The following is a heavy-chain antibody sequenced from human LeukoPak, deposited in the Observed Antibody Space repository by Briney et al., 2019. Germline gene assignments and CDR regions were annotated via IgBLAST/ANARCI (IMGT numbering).Heavy chain of an antibody. CDR3: ARYSYSHGYFDN. CDR2: IKQDGSEK. CDR1: GFTFNSYA. V-gene: IGHV3-7*01. Sequence: PGGSLRLSCAASGFTFNSYAMSWVRQAPGKGLEWVANIKQDGSEKYYVDSVKGRFTISRDNAKNSLSLLMTSLRAEDTAVYYCARYSYSHGYFDNWGQGTLVTVSS. J-gene: IGHJ4*02. D-gene: IGHD5-18*01.